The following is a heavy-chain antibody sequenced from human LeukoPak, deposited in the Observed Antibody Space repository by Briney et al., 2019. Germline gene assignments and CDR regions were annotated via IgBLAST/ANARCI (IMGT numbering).Heavy chain of an antibody. CDR1: GDSMSPYY. Sequence: ETLSLTCIVSGDSMSPYYWSWIRQPPGKGLEWVANIKQDGSEKYYVDSVKGRFTISRDNAKNSLYLQMNSLRAEDTAVYYCASLPVGGGNSADYWGQGTLVAVSS. CDR3: ASLPVGGGNSADY. D-gene: IGHD4-23*01. V-gene: IGHV3-7*01. J-gene: IGHJ4*02. CDR2: IKQDGSEK.